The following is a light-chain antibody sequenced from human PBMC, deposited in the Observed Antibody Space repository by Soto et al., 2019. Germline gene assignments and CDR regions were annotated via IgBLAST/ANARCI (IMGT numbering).Light chain of an antibody. V-gene: IGKV3-15*01. CDR3: QQFDDWPT. CDR2: GTS. J-gene: IGKJ1*01. Sequence: EILFTPSPGPLSLSPVERAPPSCRASQSVSSSYLAWYQQKPGQAPRLLIYGTSNRATGIPDRISGSRSGTEFTLTISSLQSEDFGVYYCQQFDDWPTFGQGTKVDIK. CDR1: QSVSSSY.